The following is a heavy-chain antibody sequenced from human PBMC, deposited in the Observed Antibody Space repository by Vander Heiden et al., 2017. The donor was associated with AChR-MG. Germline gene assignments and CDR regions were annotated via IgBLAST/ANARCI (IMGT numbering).Heavy chain of an antibody. Sequence: EVQLVESGGALVQPGGSLRLSCAASGFTFSSYSLHWVRQAPGKGLEWVSYISSSSSTIYYADSVKGRFTISRDNAKNSLYLQMNSLRDEDTAVYYCARAMGDVVVPAAMPTPYGMDVWGQGTTVTVSS. V-gene: IGHV3-48*02. CDR1: GFTFSSYS. J-gene: IGHJ6*02. CDR3: ARAMGDVVVPAAMPTPYGMDV. D-gene: IGHD2-2*01. CDR2: ISSSSSTI.